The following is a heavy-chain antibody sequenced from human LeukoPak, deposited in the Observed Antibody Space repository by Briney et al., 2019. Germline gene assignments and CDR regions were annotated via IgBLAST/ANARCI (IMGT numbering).Heavy chain of an antibody. J-gene: IGHJ6*03. D-gene: IGHD3-22*01. Sequence: SETLSLTCTVSGGSISSYYWSWIRQPPGKGLEWIGYIYYSGSTNYNPSLKSRVTISVDTSKNQFSLKPSSVTAADTAVYYCARATLDYDSSGFYRADYYYMDVWGKGTTDTVSS. CDR3: ARATLDYDSSGFYRADYYYMDV. V-gene: IGHV4-59*01. CDR2: IYYSGST. CDR1: GGSISSYY.